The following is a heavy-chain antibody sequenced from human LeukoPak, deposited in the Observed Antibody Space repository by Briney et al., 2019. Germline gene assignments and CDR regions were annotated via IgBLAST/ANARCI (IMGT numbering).Heavy chain of an antibody. CDR3: AFPYYYDSSGYYYGGSDY. V-gene: IGHV3-33*01. Sequence: GRSLRLSCAASGFTFSSYGMHWVRQAPGKGLEWVAVIWYDGSNKYYADSVKGRFTISRDNSKNTLYLQMNSLRAEDTAVYYCAFPYYYDSSGYYYGGSDYWGQGTLVTVSS. J-gene: IGHJ4*02. CDR1: GFTFSSYG. CDR2: IWYDGSNK. D-gene: IGHD3-22*01.